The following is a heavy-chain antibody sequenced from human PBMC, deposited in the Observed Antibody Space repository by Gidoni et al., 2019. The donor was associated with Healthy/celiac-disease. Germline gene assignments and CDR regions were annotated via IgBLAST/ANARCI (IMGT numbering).Heavy chain of an antibody. V-gene: IGHV1-69*01. D-gene: IGHD6-19*01. CDR2: IIHIFGTA. CDR3: AREGMGIAVAGTGDAFDI. CDR1: GGTFSSYA. Sequence: QVQLVQSGAEVKKPGSSVKVSCKASGGTFSSYAISWVRQAPGQGLEWMGGIIHIFGTANYAQKFQGRVTITADESTSTAYMELSSLRSEDTAVYYCAREGMGIAVAGTGDAFDIWGQGTMVTVSS. J-gene: IGHJ3*02.